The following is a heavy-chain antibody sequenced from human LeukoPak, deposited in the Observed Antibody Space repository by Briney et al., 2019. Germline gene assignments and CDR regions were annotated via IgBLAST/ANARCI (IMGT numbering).Heavy chain of an antibody. CDR3: AASDGEQQLAL. V-gene: IGHV3-20*04. CDR2: INWNGGST. D-gene: IGHD6-13*01. CDR1: GFTFDDYG. Sequence: GGSLRLSCAASGFTFDDYGMSWVRQPPGKGLEWVSGINWNGGSTSYADSVKGRFTISRDDSKNSLFLQMNSLRSEDSALYYCAASDGEQQLALWGQGTLVTVSS. J-gene: IGHJ4*02.